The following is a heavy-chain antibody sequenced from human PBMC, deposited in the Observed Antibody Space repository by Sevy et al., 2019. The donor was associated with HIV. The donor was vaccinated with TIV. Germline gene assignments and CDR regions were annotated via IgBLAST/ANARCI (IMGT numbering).Heavy chain of an antibody. V-gene: IGHV3-7*03. Sequence: GGSLRLSCAASGFTFNSYWMSWVRQAPGKGLEWVANIKKDGSEKYYVDFVKGRFTISRDNAENSLYLQMDSLRAEDTAVYYGARDCSSANCLWGMDVWGQGTTVTVSS. D-gene: IGHD2-2*01. CDR3: ARDCSSANCLWGMDV. J-gene: IGHJ6*02. CDR2: IKKDGSEK. CDR1: GFTFNSYW.